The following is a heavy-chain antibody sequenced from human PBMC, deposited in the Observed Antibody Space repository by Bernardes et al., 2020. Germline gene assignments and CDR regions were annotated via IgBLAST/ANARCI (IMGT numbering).Heavy chain of an antibody. Sequence: SETLSLTCAVSGGSLSGYYWSWIRQPPGKGLEWIGEITHSGNTKYNPSLKSRVTISVDTSKNQFSLKLSSVTAADTAVYYCARASPPKNYVTTVYYYYHYMDVWGKGTTVTVSS. CDR2: ITHSGNT. V-gene: IGHV4-34*01. CDR1: GGSLSGYY. D-gene: IGHD1-1*01. CDR3: ARASPPKNYVTTVYYYYHYMDV. J-gene: IGHJ6*03.